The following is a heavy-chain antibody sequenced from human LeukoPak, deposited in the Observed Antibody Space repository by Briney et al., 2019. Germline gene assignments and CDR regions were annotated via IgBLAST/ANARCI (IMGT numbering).Heavy chain of an antibody. V-gene: IGHV1-69*04. D-gene: IGHD4-17*01. J-gene: IGHJ3*02. Sequence: GASVKVSCKASGYSFVGYGITWVRQAPGQGLEWMGRIIPILGIANYAQKFQGRVTITADKSTSTAYMELSSLRSEDTAVYYCAREPDYGDALDAFDIWGQGTMVTVSS. CDR1: GYSFVGYG. CDR2: IIPILGIA. CDR3: AREPDYGDALDAFDI.